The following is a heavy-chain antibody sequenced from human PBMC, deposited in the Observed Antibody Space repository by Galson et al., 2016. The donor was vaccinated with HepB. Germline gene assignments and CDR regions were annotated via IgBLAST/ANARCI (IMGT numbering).Heavy chain of an antibody. J-gene: IGHJ4*02. CDR1: GFTFPTYA. Sequence: SLRLSCAASGFTFPTYAMTWVRQAPGKGLEWVSSISGSGAITFYADSVKGRFTISRDNSRFTLFLQMNSLRAEDTAIYYCVKDRPPYPLDYWGQGTLVTVSS. V-gene: IGHV3-23*01. CDR2: ISGSGAIT. CDR3: VKDRPPYPLDY.